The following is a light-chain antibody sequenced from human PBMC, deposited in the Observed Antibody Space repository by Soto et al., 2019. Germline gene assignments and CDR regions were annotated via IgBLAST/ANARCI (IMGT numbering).Light chain of an antibody. J-gene: IGLJ3*02. CDR1: SSDVGAYDY. CDR3: SSYTTTHTLWV. Sequence: QSALTQPASVSGSPGQSITISCTGTSSDVGAYDYVSWYQQNPGKAPKLIISEVSDRPSGVSNRFSGSKSGNTASLTISGLQAEYEADYFCSSYTTTHTLWVFGGGTKLTVL. V-gene: IGLV2-14*01. CDR2: EVS.